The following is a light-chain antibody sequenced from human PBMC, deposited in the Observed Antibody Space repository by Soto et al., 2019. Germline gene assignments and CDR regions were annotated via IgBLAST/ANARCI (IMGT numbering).Light chain of an antibody. CDR1: QGVSRK. CDR3: QQYGSSLIT. CDR2: GAS. J-gene: IGKJ5*01. V-gene: IGKV3-15*01. Sequence: IVMTKYPATLSVAPGERVTFSCRASQGVSRKLAWYQHKPGQAPRLLISGASTGATGIPARFSGSGSGTEFTLTISRLEPEDFAVYYCQQYGSSLITFGQGTRLEIK.